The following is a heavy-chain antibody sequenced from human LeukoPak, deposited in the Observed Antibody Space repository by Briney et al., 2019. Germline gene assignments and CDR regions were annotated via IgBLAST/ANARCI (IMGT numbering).Heavy chain of an antibody. J-gene: IGHJ4*02. CDR3: ASGYSTTLDF. CDR1: GGSISRYY. CDR2: IHNGGNA. Sequence: SETLSLTCNVSGGSISRYYWAWIRQPPGMGLESIGKIHNGGNAYYTPSLKSRVTLSMDASRNQVSLRLSSVTAAGTAVYYCASGYSTTLDFWGQGTLVTVSS. V-gene: IGHV4-59*04. D-gene: IGHD6-13*01.